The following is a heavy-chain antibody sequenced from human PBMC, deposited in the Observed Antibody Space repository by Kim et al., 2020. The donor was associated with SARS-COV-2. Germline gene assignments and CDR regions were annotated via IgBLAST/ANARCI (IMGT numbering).Heavy chain of an antibody. J-gene: IGHJ3*02. D-gene: IGHD3-22*01. CDR1: GGSISSYY. Sequence: SETLSLTCTVSGGSISSYYWSWIRQPPGKGLEWIGYIYYSGSTNYNPSLKSRVTISVDTSKNQFSLKLSSVTAADTAVYYCARIRTYYYDSSTAFDIWGQGTMVPVSS. CDR2: IYYSGST. CDR3: ARIRTYYYDSSTAFDI. V-gene: IGHV4-59*01.